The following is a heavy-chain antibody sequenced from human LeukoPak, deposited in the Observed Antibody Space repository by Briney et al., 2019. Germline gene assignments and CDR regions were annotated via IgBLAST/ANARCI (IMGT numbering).Heavy chain of an antibody. CDR1: GFTFSSYW. J-gene: IGHJ3*02. Sequence: GRSLRLSCAASGFTFSSYWMHWVRQPPGKGLLWVSRITSDGSSTSYADSVKGRFTISRDNAKNTLYLQMNSLRAEDRAVYYCARGNGHASDIWGQGTMVSVSS. CDR3: ARGNGHASDI. D-gene: IGHD2-8*01. V-gene: IGHV3-74*01. CDR2: ITSDGSST.